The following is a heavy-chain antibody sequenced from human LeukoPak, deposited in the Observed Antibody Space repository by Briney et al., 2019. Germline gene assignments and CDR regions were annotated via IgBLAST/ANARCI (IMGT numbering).Heavy chain of an antibody. CDR3: ARGAVSGTAYYYGMDV. D-gene: IGHD6-19*01. V-gene: IGHV3-66*01. J-gene: IGHJ6*02. CDR1: GFTVSSNY. Sequence: GGSLRLSCVASGFTVSSNYMSWVRQAPGKGLGWVSVIYSSGSTYHADSVKGRFTISRDKSKNTLYLQMNSLRAEDTAVYYCARGAVSGTAYYYGMDVWGQGTTVTVSS. CDR2: IYSSGST.